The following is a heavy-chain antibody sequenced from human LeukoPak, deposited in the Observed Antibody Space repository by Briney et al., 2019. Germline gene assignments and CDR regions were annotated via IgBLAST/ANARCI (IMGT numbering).Heavy chain of an antibody. CDR3: ARDHRRYFDY. CDR2: IYSSERT. Sequence: SETLPLTCTVSGDSITHYYWSWIRQPAGKGLEWVGRIYSSERTNYNPSLKGRVTMSIDNSKNQFSLHINSVTAADTAVYYCARDHRRYFDYWGQGTLVTVSS. V-gene: IGHV4-4*07. J-gene: IGHJ4*02. CDR1: GDSITHYY.